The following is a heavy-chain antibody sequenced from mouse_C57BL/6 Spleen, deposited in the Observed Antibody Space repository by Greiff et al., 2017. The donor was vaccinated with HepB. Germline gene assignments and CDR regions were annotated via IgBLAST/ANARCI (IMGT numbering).Heavy chain of an antibody. CDR2: ISDGGSYT. J-gene: IGHJ4*01. D-gene: IGHD3-2*02. V-gene: IGHV5-4*01. Sequence: EVQGVESGGGLVKPGGSLKLSCAASGFTFSSYAMSWVRQTPEKRLEWVATISDGGSYTYYPDNVKGRFTISRDNAKNNLYLQMSHLKSEDTAMYYCAREDSSGVMDYWGQGTSVTVSS. CDR1: GFTFSSYA. CDR3: AREDSSGVMDY.